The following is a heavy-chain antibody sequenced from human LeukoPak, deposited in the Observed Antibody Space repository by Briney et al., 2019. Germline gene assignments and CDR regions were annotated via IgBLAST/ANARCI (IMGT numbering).Heavy chain of an antibody. D-gene: IGHD6-13*01. CDR3: AIEGPGIAAAGVTVNFDY. CDR2: ISCSGGST. CDR1: GFTFSSYA. V-gene: IGHV3-23*01. J-gene: IGHJ4*02. Sequence: GGSLRLSCAASGFTFSSYAMSWVRQAPGKGLEWVSAISCSGGSTYYADSVKGRFTISRDNSKNTLYLQMNSLRAEDTAVYCCAIEGPGIAAAGVTVNFDYWGQGTLDTVSS.